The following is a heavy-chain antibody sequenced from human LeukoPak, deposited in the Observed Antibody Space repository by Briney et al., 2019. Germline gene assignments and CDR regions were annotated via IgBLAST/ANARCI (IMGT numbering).Heavy chain of an antibody. CDR3: ARQNYDFWSGYYTGAFDI. V-gene: IGHV4-59*08. J-gene: IGHJ3*02. CDR2: IYYSGST. CDR1: GGSISSYY. D-gene: IGHD3-3*01. Sequence: PSETLSLTCTVSGGSISSYYWSWIRQPPGKGLEWIGYIYYSGSTNYNPSLKSRVTISVDTSKNQFSLKLSSVTAADMAVYYCARQNYDFWSGYYTGAFDIWGQGTMVTVSS.